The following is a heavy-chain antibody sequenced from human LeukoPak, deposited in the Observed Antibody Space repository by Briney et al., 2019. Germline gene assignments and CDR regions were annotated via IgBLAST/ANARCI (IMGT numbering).Heavy chain of an antibody. D-gene: IGHD4-23*01. V-gene: IGHV4-34*01. Sequence: SETLSLTCAVYGGSFSDYYWSWIRQPPGKGLEWIGEINHSGSTNYNPSLKSRVTISVDTSKNQFSLKLSSVTAADTAVYYCAASTVVTFAEYFQHWGQGTLVTVSS. CDR1: GGSFSDYY. J-gene: IGHJ1*01. CDR2: INHSGST. CDR3: AASTVVTFAEYFQH.